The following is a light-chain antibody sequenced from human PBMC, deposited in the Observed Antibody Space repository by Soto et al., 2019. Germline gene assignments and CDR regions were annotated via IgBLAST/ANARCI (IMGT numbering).Light chain of an antibody. V-gene: IGKV3-20*01. CDR1: QSVGSN. CDR3: HQYGISP. J-gene: IGKJ4*01. Sequence: EIVVTQSPASLSVSPGERATLSCRASQSVGSNLAWYQQKPGQAPRLLIYDASNRATGIPARFSGSGSGTDFTLTISRLEPEDFAVYYCHQYGISPFGGGTKVDIK. CDR2: DAS.